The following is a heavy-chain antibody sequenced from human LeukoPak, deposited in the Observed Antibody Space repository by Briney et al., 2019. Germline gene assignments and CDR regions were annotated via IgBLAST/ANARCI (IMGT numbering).Heavy chain of an antibody. J-gene: IGHJ5*02. V-gene: IGHV3-23*01. D-gene: IGHD6-13*01. CDR2: ISGSGGST. CDR1: GFTFSSYA. Sequence: GGSLRLSCAASGFTFSSYAMSWVRQAPGKGLEWVSAISGSGGSTYYADSVKGRFTISRDNSMNTLYLQMNSLRAEDTAVYYCAKVRGYSSSWYVSWFDPWGQGTLVTVSS. CDR3: AKVRGYSSSWYVSWFDP.